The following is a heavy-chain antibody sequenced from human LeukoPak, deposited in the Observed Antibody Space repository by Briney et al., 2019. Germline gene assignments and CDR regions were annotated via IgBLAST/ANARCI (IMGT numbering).Heavy chain of an antibody. CDR2: IIPILGIA. J-gene: IGHJ5*02. D-gene: IGHD2-21*02. CDR1: GGTFSSYA. V-gene: IGHV1-69*04. Sequence: SVKVSCKASGGTFSSYAISWVRQAPGQGLEWMGRIIPILGIANYAQKFQGRVTITADKSTSTAYMELSSLRSEDTAVYYCARGVDGGNSDWFDPWGQGTLVTVPS. CDR3: ARGVDGGNSDWFDP.